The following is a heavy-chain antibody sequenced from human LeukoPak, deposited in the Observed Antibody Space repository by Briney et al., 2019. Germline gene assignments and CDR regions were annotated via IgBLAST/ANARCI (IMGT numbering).Heavy chain of an antibody. V-gene: IGHV1-8*01. D-gene: IGHD3-3*01. Sequence: ASVKVSCKASGYTFTSYDTNWVRQATGQGLEWMGWMNPNSGNTGYAQKFQGRVTMTRDTSTSTAYMELSSLRSEDTAVYYCARGRSVRFLEWSPPYYYYYMDVWGKGTTVTVSS. CDR1: GYTFTSYD. J-gene: IGHJ6*03. CDR2: MNPNSGNT. CDR3: ARGRSVRFLEWSPPYYYYYMDV.